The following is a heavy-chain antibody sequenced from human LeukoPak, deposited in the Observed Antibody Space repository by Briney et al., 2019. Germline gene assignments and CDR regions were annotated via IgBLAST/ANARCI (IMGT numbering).Heavy chain of an antibody. CDR1: GGSISSYY. V-gene: IGHV4-59*08. CDR2: IYYSGST. D-gene: IGHD5-12*01. Sequence: SETLSLTYTVSGGSISSYYWSWIRQPPGKGLEWIGYIYYSGSTNYNPSLKSRVTISVDTSKNQFSLKLSSVTAADTAVYYCARHKRGYSGYEPFDYWGQGTLVTVSS. CDR3: ARHKRGYSGYEPFDY. J-gene: IGHJ4*02.